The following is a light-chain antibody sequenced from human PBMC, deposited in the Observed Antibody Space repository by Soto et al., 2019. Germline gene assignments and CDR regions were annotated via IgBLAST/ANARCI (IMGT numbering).Light chain of an antibody. Sequence: DIVLTQSPATLSLFPGERATVSCGASQSVSRNYLAWFQQKPGLAPRLLIYDASTRATGIPDRFSGSGSGTDFTLTINRLEPEDFAVYYCQQYVDSPVTFGQGTKVDIK. V-gene: IGKV3D-20*01. CDR3: QQYVDSPVT. CDR1: QSVSRNY. J-gene: IGKJ2*01. CDR2: DAS.